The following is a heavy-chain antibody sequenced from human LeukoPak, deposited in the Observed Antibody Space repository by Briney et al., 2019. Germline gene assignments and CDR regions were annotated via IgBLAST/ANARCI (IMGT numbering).Heavy chain of an antibody. D-gene: IGHD6-25*01. CDR2: IYHSGST. V-gene: IGHV4-34*01. CDR3: VRDSSATLAFDI. CDR1: GGSFSGYY. J-gene: IGHJ3*02. Sequence: PSETLSLTCAVYGGSFSGYYWGWIRQPPGKGLEWIGSIYHSGSTNYNPSLKSRVTISVDTSKNQFSLKLTSLTAADTAIYYCVRDSSATLAFDIWGQGTMVTVSS.